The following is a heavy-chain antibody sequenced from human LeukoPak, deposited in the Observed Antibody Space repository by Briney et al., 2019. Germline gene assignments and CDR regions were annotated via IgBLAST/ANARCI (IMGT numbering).Heavy chain of an antibody. V-gene: IGHV3-30-3*01. D-gene: IGHD5-12*01. Sequence: GGSLRLSCAASGFTFSSYAMHWVRQAPGKGLEWVAVISYDGSNKYYADSVKGRFTISRDNSKNTLYLQMNSLRAEDTAVYYCAREARAWLPYFDCWGQGTLVTVSS. CDR3: AREARAWLPYFDC. J-gene: IGHJ4*02. CDR1: GFTFSSYA. CDR2: ISYDGSNK.